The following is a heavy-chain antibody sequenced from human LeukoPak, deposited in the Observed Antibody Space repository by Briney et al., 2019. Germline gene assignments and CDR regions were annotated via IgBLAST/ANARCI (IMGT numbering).Heavy chain of an antibody. Sequence: PGGSLRLSCAASGFTFSSYAMHWVRQAPGKGLEWVVVISYDGSNKYYADSVKGRFTISRDNSKNTLYLQMNSLRAEDTAVYYCARARSGYLLYYFDYWGQGTLVTVSS. CDR3: ARARSGYLLYYFDY. V-gene: IGHV3-30-3*01. CDR1: GFTFSSYA. D-gene: IGHD3-3*01. CDR2: ISYDGSNK. J-gene: IGHJ4*02.